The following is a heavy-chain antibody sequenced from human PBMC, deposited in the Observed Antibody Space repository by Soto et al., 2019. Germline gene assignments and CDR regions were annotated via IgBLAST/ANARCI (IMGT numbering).Heavy chain of an antibody. J-gene: IGHJ2*01. CDR2: IWYDGSNK. V-gene: IGHV3-33*01. D-gene: IGHD1-1*01. CDR3: HRDLHSFPTRRSSDL. Sequence: IHWVRQASGKRMEWVAVIWYDGSNKYYADSVKGRFTISRDNSKNTLYLQMNSLRAEDIAVYYDHRDLHSFPTRRSSDL.